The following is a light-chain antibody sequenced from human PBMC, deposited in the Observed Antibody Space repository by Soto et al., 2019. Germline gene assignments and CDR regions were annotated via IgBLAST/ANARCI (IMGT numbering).Light chain of an antibody. CDR1: TSDVGGYDY. J-gene: IGLJ1*01. CDR2: EVS. CDR3: TSYTSTNTAYV. V-gene: IGLV2-14*01. Sequence: QSALTQPASVSGSPGQSITISCTRTTSDVGGYDYVSWYQQHPGKAPKLIIYEVSNRPSGVSHRFSGSKSGNTASLTISGLQAEDEADYYCTSYTSTNTAYVFGTGTKLTVL.